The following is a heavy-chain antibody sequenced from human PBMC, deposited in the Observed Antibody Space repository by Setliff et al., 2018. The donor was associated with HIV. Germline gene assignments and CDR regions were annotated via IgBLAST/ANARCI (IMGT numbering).Heavy chain of an antibody. CDR3: ATQSFSDTDNYYYAAFDI. Sequence: LSLTCTVSGGSISSYYWSWIRQPPGKGLEWIGNIHSSGSTNYNPSLKSRLTISVDTSKNQLSLKLRSVTAADTAVYYCATQSFSDTDNYYYAAFDIWGQGTMVTVSS. D-gene: IGHD3-22*01. V-gene: IGHV4-4*09. J-gene: IGHJ3*02. CDR2: IHSSGST. CDR1: GGSISSYY.